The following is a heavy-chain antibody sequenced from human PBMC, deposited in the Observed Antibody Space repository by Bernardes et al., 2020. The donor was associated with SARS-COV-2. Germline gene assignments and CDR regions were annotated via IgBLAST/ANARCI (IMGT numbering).Heavy chain of an antibody. Sequence: SETLTLTCAISGSSFSPYYWSWIRQAPGKGLEWIGEITHSGSTNYNPSLNSRVTMSVDMSKYQFFLKLISVTAADTAVYYCARVSPWPDRWGQGTLVTVSS. D-gene: IGHD5-12*01. CDR3: ARVSPWPDR. CDR2: ITHSGST. J-gene: IGHJ5*02. CDR1: GSSFSPYY. V-gene: IGHV4-34*01.